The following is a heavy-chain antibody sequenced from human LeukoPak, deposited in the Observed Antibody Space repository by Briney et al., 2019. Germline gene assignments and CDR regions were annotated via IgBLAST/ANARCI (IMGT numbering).Heavy chain of an antibody. V-gene: IGHV4-39*01. CDR1: GGSISSSSYY. J-gene: IGHJ4*02. Sequence: PSETLSLTCTLSGGSISSSSYYWGWIRPRPGRGLEWVGSIYYSGSTCYNPSLKSRVTISGDTSKIQFSLKLSSVTAADTAVYYCARQMAYSSGWYFDYWGQGTLVTVSS. D-gene: IGHD6-19*01. CDR2: IYYSGST. CDR3: ARQMAYSSGWYFDY.